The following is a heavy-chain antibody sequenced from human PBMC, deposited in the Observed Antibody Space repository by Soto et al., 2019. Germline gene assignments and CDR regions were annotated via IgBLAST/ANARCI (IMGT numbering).Heavy chain of an antibody. Sequence: QVQLVESGGGVVQPGQSLRLSCAASGFCVSNYGMHWVRQAPGKGLEWVAVVWKDGNTKHYGDSVKGRFTISRDNSKNTLELQMSSLRGEDTAVYYCATGEAWTDEAFDIWGQGTMVTVSS. CDR3: ATGEAWTDEAFDI. CDR1: GFCVSNYG. J-gene: IGHJ3*02. CDR2: VWKDGNTK. V-gene: IGHV3-33*01. D-gene: IGHD5-12*01.